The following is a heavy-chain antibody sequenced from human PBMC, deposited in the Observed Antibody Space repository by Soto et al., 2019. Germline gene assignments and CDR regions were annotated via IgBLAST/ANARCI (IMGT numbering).Heavy chain of an antibody. CDR3: ARIIAVAGEVDY. D-gene: IGHD6-19*01. J-gene: IGHJ4*02. Sequence: SGPTLVNPTQTLTLTCPFSGFSLSTSGMCVSWIRQPPGKALEWLARIDWDDDKYYSTSLKTRLTISKDTSKNQVVLTMTNMDPVDTATYYCARIIAVAGEVDYWGQGTLVTSPQ. CDR2: IDWDDDK. V-gene: IGHV2-70*11. CDR1: GFSLSTSGMC.